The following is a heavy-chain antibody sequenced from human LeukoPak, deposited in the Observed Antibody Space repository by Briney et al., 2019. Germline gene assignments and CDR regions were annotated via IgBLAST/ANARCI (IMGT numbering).Heavy chain of an antibody. V-gene: IGHV4-59*03. CDR2: IHYSGTT. J-gene: IGHJ4*02. Sequence: SVTLSLTCTVSGGSINTYYWSWIRQPPGKGLEWIGYIHYSGTTEYNPSLKSRVTISIDTSKNQFSLKLTSVTAADTAVYYCVGGGQWLAFDYWGQGTLVTVSS. CDR1: GGSINTYY. D-gene: IGHD6-19*01. CDR3: VGGGQWLAFDY.